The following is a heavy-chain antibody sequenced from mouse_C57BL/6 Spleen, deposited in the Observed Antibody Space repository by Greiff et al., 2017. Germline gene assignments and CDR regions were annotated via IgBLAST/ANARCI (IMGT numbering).Heavy chain of an antibody. CDR3: ARVPLTAYYFDY. CDR1: GFTFRSYT. D-gene: IGHD4-1*01. Sequence: EVHLVESGGGLVKPGGSLKLSCAASGFTFRSYTMSWVRQTPEKRLEWVATISGGGGNTYYPDSVKGRFTISRDNAKNTLYLQMSSLRSEDTALYYCARVPLTAYYFDYWGQGTTLTVSS. J-gene: IGHJ2*01. V-gene: IGHV5-9*01. CDR2: ISGGGGNT.